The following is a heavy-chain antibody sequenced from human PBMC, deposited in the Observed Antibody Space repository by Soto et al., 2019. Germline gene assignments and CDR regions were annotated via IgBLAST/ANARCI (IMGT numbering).Heavy chain of an antibody. CDR3: ARGPYDYYDSSGYYYGCDY. CDR2: IIPIFGTA. D-gene: IGHD3-22*01. CDR1: GGTFSSYA. Sequence: SVKDTCKASGGTFSSYAISWVRQAPGQGLEWMGGIIPIFGTANYAQKFQGRVTITADKSTSTAYMELSSLRSEDTAVYYCARGPYDYYDSSGYYYGCDYWGQGTLVTVSS. J-gene: IGHJ4*02. V-gene: IGHV1-69*06.